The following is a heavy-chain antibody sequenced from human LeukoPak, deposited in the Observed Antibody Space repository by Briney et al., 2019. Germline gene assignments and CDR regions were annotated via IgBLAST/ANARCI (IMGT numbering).Heavy chain of an antibody. D-gene: IGHD6-13*01. V-gene: IGHV3-9*01. CDR2: ISWNSGSI. CDR3: ARDRTRAAGCAFDI. Sequence: GRSLRLSCAASGFTFDDYAMHWVRQAPGKGLEWVSGISWNSGSIGYADSVKGRFTISRDNAKNSLYLQMNSLRAEDTAVYYCARDRTRAAGCAFDIWGQGTMVTVSS. CDR1: GFTFDDYA. J-gene: IGHJ3*02.